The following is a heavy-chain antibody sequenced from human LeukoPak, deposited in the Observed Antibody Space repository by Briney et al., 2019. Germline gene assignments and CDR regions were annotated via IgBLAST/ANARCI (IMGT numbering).Heavy chain of an antibody. CDR3: ARLQYTGNYYPEY. CDR1: GGSISSSY. Sequence: SETLSLTCTVSGGSISSSYWSWIRQPPGKGLEWIAYIYGSGSTNYNPSLKSRVAISVETSKNLFSPNLSSVTAADTAMYYCARLQYTGNYYPEYWGQGILVTVSS. D-gene: IGHD1-26*01. V-gene: IGHV4-59*08. J-gene: IGHJ4*02. CDR2: IYGSGST.